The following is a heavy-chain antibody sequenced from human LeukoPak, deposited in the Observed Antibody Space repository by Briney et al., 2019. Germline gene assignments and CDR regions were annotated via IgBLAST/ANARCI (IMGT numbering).Heavy chain of an antibody. CDR1: GFTFNTYS. CDR2: IDSSGGCM. Sequence: GGSLRLSCEASGFTFNTYSMNWARQAPGKGLEWVSSIDSSGGCMFYADSVKGRFIISRDNAKDSLYLQMNSLRVEDTAVYYCLRGDRRDYWGQRTLVSVS. CDR3: LRGDRRDY. J-gene: IGHJ4*02. V-gene: IGHV3-21*06.